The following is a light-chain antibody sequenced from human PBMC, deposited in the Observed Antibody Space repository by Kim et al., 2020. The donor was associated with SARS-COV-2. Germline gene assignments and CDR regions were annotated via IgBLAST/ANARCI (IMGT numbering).Light chain of an antibody. CDR1: SLRSYY. V-gene: IGLV3-19*01. Sequence: SSELTQDPAVSVALGQTVRITCQGDSLRSYYATWHQQKPGQAPIIVIYGKNIRPSGIPDRFSGSSSGNTASLTITGTQAGDEADYYCNSRDSSDNVVFGGGTKLTVL. CDR2: GKN. CDR3: NSRDSSDNVV. J-gene: IGLJ2*01.